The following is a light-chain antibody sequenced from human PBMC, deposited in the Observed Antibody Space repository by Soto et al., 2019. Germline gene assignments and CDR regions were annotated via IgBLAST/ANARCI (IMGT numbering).Light chain of an antibody. CDR1: QGISSY. CDR2: AAS. CDR3: QHYYSYPPWT. V-gene: IGKV1-8*01. J-gene: IGKJ1*01. Sequence: AIRMTQSPSSLSASTGDRVTITCRASQGISSYLAWYQQKPGKAPKLLIYAASTLQSGVPSRFSGSGSGTDFTLTISGLQSEDFATDYCQHYYSYPPWTFGQGTKVEIK.